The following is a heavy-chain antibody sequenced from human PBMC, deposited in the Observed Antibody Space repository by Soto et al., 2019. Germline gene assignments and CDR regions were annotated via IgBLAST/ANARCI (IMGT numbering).Heavy chain of an antibody. Sequence: QIQLVQSGPEVRKPGASVKVSCKASGYTFTSYGISWVRQAPGQGLEWLGWISAYNDNTNYAQKLQGRVTLTKDTSGSRADMELANQGSDDTPVYFCAREGDSYGSGRYSPPRFYGMGVWGQGTTVTVSS. CDR1: GYTFTSYG. J-gene: IGHJ6*02. V-gene: IGHV1-18*01. CDR2: ISAYNDNT. CDR3: AREGDSYGSGRYSPPRFYGMGV. D-gene: IGHD3-10*01.